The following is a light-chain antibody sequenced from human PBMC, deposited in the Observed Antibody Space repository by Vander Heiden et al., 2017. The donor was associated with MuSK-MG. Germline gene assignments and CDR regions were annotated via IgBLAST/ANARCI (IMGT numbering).Light chain of an antibody. CDR1: SSNIGSNY. CDR2: RNN. V-gene: IGLV1-47*01. J-gene: IGLJ2*01. Sequence: QSVLTQPPSASGTPGQRVTISFSGSSSNIGSNYVYWFQRLPGTAPKLLIYRNNQRPSGVPDRFSGSKSGTSASLAISGLRSEDEADYYCTAWDDSLSGVLFGGGTKLTVL. CDR3: TAWDDSLSGVL.